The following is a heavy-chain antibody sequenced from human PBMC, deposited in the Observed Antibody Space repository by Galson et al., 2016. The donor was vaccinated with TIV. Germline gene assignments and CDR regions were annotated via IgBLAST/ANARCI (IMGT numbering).Heavy chain of an antibody. CDR3: VHRPPTWVRYYYYYCMDV. CDR2: IYWDDEK. V-gene: IGHV2-5*02. D-gene: IGHD1-26*01. CDR1: GISLSRKGVG. Sequence: PALVKPTQTLTLTCAFSGISLSRKGVGVGWIRQPPGKALEWLAVIYWDDEKRYSPSLKSRLTINKETSKNQVVLTMNNMGPVDTATSYCVHRPPTWVRYYYYYCMDVWGKGTTVTVSS. J-gene: IGHJ6*03.